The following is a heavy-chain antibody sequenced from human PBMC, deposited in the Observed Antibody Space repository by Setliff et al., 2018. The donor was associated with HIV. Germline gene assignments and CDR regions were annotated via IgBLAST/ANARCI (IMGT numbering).Heavy chain of an antibody. CDR1: GFTFSNFW. CDR2: ISPDGSRN. CDR3: ARVLLITNAVYGVVSNWFDP. D-gene: IGHD3-3*01. Sequence: PGGSLRLSCAASGFTFSNFWMHWVRQAPGKGLEWVASISPDGSRNHCVGSVKGRFTASRDNAKSSLYLQMNSLRADDTAVYYCARVLLITNAVYGVVSNWFDPWGQGTLVTVFS. V-gene: IGHV3-7*03. J-gene: IGHJ5*02.